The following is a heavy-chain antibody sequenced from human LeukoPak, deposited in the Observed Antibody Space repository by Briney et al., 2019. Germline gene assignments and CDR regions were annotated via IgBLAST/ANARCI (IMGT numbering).Heavy chain of an antibody. V-gene: IGHV3-33*01. CDR1: GFTFSSYG. CDR2: IWYDGSNK. D-gene: IGHD3-10*01. J-gene: IGHJ3*02. Sequence: GGSLRLSCAASGFTFSSYGMHWVRQAPGKGLEWVAVIWYDGSNKYYADSVKGRFTISRDNSKNTLYLQMNSLRAEDTAVYYCASEVLVRGSDAFDIWGQGTMVTVSS. CDR3: ASEVLVRGSDAFDI.